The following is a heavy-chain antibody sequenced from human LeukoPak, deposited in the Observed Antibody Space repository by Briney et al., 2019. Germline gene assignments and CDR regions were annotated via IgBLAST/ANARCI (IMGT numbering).Heavy chain of an antibody. CDR2: INPNSGGT. V-gene: IGHV1-2*02. D-gene: IGHD3-22*01. J-gene: IGHJ4*02. Sequence: ASVKVSCKASGYTFTGYYMHWVRQAPRQGLEWMGWINPNSGGTNYAQKSQGRVTMTTDTSTSTAYMELRSLRSDDTAVYYCARDPKTSYYYDSSGYSHFDYWGQGTLVTVSS. CDR1: GYTFTGYY. CDR3: ARDPKTSYYYDSSGYSHFDY.